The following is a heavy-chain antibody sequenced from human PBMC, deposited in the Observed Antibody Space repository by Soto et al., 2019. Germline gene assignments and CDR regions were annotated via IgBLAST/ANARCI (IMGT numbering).Heavy chain of an antibody. CDR3: ARERTGTTSMDV. D-gene: IGHD1-1*01. CDR2: MNPNSGNT. J-gene: IGHJ6*02. V-gene: IGHV1-8*01. Sequence: QVQLVQSGAEVKKPGASVKVSCKASGYTFTSYDINWVRQATGQGLEGMGWMNPNSGNTGYAQKFQGRVTMTRNTSRSTAYMELSSLRSEDTAVYYCARERTGTTSMDVWGQGTTVTVSS. CDR1: GYTFTSYD.